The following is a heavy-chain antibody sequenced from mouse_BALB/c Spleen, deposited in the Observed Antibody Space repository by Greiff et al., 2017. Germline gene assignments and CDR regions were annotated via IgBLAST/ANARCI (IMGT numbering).Heavy chain of an antibody. CDR3: ASVQIGLRMDY. CDR1: GFSLTSYG. Sequence: VKLMESGPGLVAPSQSLSITCTVSGFSLTSYGVHWVRQPPGKGLEWLGVIWAGGSTNYNSALMSRLSISKDNSKSQVFLTMNSLQTDDTAMYSCASVQIGLRMDYWGQGTSVTVSS. CDR2: IWAGGST. J-gene: IGHJ4*01. V-gene: IGHV2-9*02. D-gene: IGHD3-1*01.